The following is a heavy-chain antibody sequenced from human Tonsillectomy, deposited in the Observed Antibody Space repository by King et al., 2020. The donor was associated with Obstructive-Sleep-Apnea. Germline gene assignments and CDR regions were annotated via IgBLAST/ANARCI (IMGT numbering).Heavy chain of an antibody. CDR3: ARLLEGGYYELGGYFDY. J-gene: IGHJ4*02. V-gene: IGHV5-51*01. Sequence: QLVQSGAEVKKPGESLKISCKGSGYSFTNYWIGWVRQMPGKGLEWRGIIYPGDSDTTYSPSFQGQVTISADKSIITAYLQWSSLKASDTAMYYCARLLEGGYYELGGYFDYWGQGTLVTVSS. CDR2: IYPGDSDT. D-gene: IGHD3-22*01. CDR1: GYSFTNYW.